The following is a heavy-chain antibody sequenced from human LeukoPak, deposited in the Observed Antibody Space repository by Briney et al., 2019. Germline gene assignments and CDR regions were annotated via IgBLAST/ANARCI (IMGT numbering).Heavy chain of an antibody. CDR3: ARGYRGYLFFDY. CDR2: IKHDGSEK. V-gene: IGHV3-7*01. D-gene: IGHD5-12*01. Sequence: GGSLRLSCASSGFTFSSHWMSWVRQAPGKGLEWVANIKHDGSEKYYVDSVKGRFTISRDNDKNSLYLQMNSLRAEDTAVYYCARGYRGYLFFDYWGQGTLVTVSS. J-gene: IGHJ4*02. CDR1: GFTFSSHW.